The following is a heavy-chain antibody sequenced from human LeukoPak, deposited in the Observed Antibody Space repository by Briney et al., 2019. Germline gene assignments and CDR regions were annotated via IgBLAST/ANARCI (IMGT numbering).Heavy chain of an antibody. J-gene: IGHJ6*02. D-gene: IGHD3-9*01. V-gene: IGHV1-2*06. CDR3: ATVTGYPSLYYGMDV. CDR1: GYTFTGYY. Sequence: ASVKVSCKASGYTFTGYYMHWVRQAPGQGLEWMGRINPNSGGTNYAQKFQGRVTMTRDTSISTAYMELSRLRSDDTAVYYCATVTGYPSLYYGMDVWGQGTTVTVSS. CDR2: INPNSGGT.